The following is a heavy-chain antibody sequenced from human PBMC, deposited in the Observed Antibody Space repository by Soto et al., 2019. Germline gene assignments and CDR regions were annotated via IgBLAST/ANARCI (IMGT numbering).Heavy chain of an antibody. CDR2: INHSGST. CDR1: GGCFSGYY. J-gene: IGHJ4*02. V-gene: IGHV4-34*01. D-gene: IGHD3-10*01. CDR3: ARGRCYYGSGSYYNYPY. Sequence: QVQLQQWGAGLLKPSETLSLTCAVYGGCFSGYYWRWIRQPPGKGLEWMGEINHSGSTNYNPSLKRRVTLSVDTSKNQFSLKLSSVTAADTAVYYCARGRCYYGSGSYYNYPYWGQGTLVTVSS.